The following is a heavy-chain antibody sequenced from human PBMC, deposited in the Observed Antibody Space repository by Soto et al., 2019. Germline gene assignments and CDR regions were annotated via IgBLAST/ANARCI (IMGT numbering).Heavy chain of an antibody. V-gene: IGHV3-33*01. Sequence: QVQLVESGGGVVQPGTSLRLSCAASGFTFRQYGMHWVRQAPGKGLDWVAVIFYDGFKEYYADSVRGRFTISRDNSGNMVYLQMNSLRAEDTAGYYCVRGWGRCVHLSCVDLWGQGTAVVVSS. D-gene: IGHD5-12*01. CDR3: VRGWGRCVHLSCVDL. J-gene: IGHJ3*01. CDR1: GFTFRQYG. CDR2: IFYDGFKE.